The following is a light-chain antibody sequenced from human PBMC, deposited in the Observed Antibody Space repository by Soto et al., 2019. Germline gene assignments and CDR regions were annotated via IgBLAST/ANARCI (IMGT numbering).Light chain of an antibody. J-gene: IGLJ3*02. V-gene: IGLV1-47*01. CDR2: RNN. CDR1: SSNFGSNF. Sequence: QSVLTQPPSASGTPGQRVTISCSGSSSNFGSNFVHWYQQLPGTAPKLLIYRNNQRPSGVPDRFAGSKSGTSASLAISGLRSEDEADYYCATWDDSLSGWVFGGGTKLTVL. CDR3: ATWDDSLSGWV.